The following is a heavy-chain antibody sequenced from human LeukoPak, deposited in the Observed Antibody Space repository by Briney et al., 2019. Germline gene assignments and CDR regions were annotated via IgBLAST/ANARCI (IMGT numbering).Heavy chain of an antibody. J-gene: IGHJ5*02. CDR1: GGTFSSYA. V-gene: IGHV1-69*01. CDR3: ARVGTLGFGEFLPFDP. Sequence: GSSVKVSCKASGGTFSSYAISWVRQAPGQGLEWMGGIIPIFGTANYAQKFQGRVTITADESTSTAYMELSSLRSEDTAVYYCARVGTLGFGEFLPFDPWGQGTLVTVSS. CDR2: IIPIFGTA. D-gene: IGHD3-10*01.